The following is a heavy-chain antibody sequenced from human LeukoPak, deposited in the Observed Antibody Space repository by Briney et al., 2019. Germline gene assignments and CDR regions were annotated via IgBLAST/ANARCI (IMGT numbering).Heavy chain of an antibody. CDR3: AREDSYGFRIDY. V-gene: IGHV3-21*01. D-gene: IGHD5-18*01. CDR2: ISSSSTYI. Sequence: GGSLRLSCAASGFTFSSYSMNWVRQAPGKGLEWVSSISSSSTYIYYADSVKGRFTISRDNAKNSLYLQMNSLRAEDTAVYYCAREDSYGFRIDYWGQGTLVTVSS. CDR1: GFTFSSYS. J-gene: IGHJ4*02.